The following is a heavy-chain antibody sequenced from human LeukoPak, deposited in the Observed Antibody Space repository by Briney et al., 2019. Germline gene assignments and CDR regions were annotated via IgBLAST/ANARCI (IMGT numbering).Heavy chain of an antibody. Sequence: ASVNVSCKASGYTFTGYYMHWVRQAPGQGLEWMGIINPSGGSTSYAQKFQGRVTMTRDTSTSTVYMELSSLRSEDTAVYYCARGGPVLRFLEWLFDYWGQGTLVTVSS. CDR1: GYTFTGYY. CDR2: INPSGGST. V-gene: IGHV1-46*01. J-gene: IGHJ4*02. D-gene: IGHD3-3*01. CDR3: ARGGPVLRFLEWLFDY.